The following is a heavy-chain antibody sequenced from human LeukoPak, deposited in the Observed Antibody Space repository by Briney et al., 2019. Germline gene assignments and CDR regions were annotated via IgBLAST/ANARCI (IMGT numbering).Heavy chain of an antibody. CDR3: ARSEMGGYTFDH. Sequence: SETLSLTCTVSGGSISNYYWSWIRQPPGKGLEYIGYINYSGSTNYNPSLKSRATISVDRSKNQFSLKVSSVTAADTAVYYCARSEMGGYTFDHWGQGTLVTVSS. CDR2: INYSGST. D-gene: IGHD5-24*01. CDR1: GGSISNYY. J-gene: IGHJ4*02. V-gene: IGHV4-59*01.